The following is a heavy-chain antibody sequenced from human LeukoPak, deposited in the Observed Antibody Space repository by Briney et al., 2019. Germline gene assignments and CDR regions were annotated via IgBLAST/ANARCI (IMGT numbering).Heavy chain of an antibody. J-gene: IGHJ6*02. CDR1: GFTFSSYW. CDR3: ARGGGLDV. CDR2: INHNGNVN. V-gene: IGHV3-7*03. D-gene: IGHD3-16*01. Sequence: GGSRRLSCAAAGFTFSSYWMNWARQAPGKGLEWVASINHNGNVNYYVDSVKGRFTISRDNAKNSLYLQMSNLRAEDTAVYFCARGGGLDVWGQGATVTVSS.